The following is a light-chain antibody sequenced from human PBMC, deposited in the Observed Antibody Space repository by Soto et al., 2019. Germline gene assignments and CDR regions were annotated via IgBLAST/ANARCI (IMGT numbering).Light chain of an antibody. Sequence: SYELTQPPSVSGAPGETARISCGGNNIGSKGIHWYPQKPGQAPVLVIYSDTDLPPVIPGRFSGSTSANIATLTTSRVEAGDEADYSCHVWDSGSAHVLFGGGTKLTVL. CDR1: NIGSKG. V-gene: IGLV3-21*01. CDR2: SDT. CDR3: HVWDSGSAHVL. J-gene: IGLJ2*01.